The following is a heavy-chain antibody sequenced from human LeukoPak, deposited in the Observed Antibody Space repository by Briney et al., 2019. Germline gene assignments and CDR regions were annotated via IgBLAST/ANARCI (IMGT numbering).Heavy chain of an antibody. J-gene: IGHJ4*02. V-gene: IGHV3-74*01. D-gene: IGHD3-16*02. CDR1: GFTFGSPG. Sequence: GGSLRLSCAASGFTFGSPGMHWVRQAPGKGLLWVSRINSDGSATAYADSVKGRFTISRDNAENTLYLQMNSLRAEDTAVYYCARGTAGYHSSYFDYWGQGTLVTVSS. CDR2: INSDGSAT. CDR3: ARGTAGYHSSYFDY.